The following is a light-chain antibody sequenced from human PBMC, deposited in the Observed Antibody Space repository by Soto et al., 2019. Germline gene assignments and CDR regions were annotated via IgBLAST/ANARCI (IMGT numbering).Light chain of an antibody. V-gene: IGLV1-44*01. CDR2: SNT. J-gene: IGLJ2*01. CDR1: SSNIGSHT. CDR3: AAWDDSLNGVV. Sequence: QSVLTQAPSASGTPGQTIAISCSGGSSNIGSHTVNWYQQLPGTAPRLLIYSNTQRPSGVPDHFSGSKSGTSASLAISGLQSEYEGDYYCAAWDDSLNGVVFGGGTKVTVL.